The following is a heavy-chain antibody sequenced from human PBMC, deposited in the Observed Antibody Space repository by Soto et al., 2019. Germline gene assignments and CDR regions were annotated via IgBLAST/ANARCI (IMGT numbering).Heavy chain of an antibody. V-gene: IGHV3-30-3*01. Sequence: GGSLRLSCAASGFTFSSYAMHWVRQAPGKGLEWVAVISYDGSNKYYADSVKGRFTISRDNAKNSLYLQMNSLRAEDTAVYYCATCPGSTSCYVNAFDIWGQGTMVTVSS. D-gene: IGHD2-2*01. CDR2: ISYDGSNK. J-gene: IGHJ3*02. CDR3: ATCPGSTSCYVNAFDI. CDR1: GFTFSSYA.